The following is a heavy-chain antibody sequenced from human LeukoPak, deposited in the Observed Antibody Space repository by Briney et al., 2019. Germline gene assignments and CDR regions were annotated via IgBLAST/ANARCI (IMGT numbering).Heavy chain of an antibody. V-gene: IGHV4-34*01. CDR2: INHTGST. CDR1: GGSFSGYY. D-gene: IGHD2-2*02. CDR3: ASDVTRYCSSTSCYTRGNC. Sequence: SETLSLTCAVYGGSFSGYYWSWIRQPPGKGLEWIGEINHTGSTNYNPSLKSRVTISVDTSKNQFSLKLSSVTAADTAVYYCASDVTRYCSSTSCYTRGNCWGQGTLVTVSS. J-gene: IGHJ4*02.